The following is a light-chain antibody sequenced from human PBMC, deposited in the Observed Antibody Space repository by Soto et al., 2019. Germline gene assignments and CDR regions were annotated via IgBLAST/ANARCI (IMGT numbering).Light chain of an antibody. J-gene: IGKJ4*01. V-gene: IGKV3-20*01. CDR1: QSVRSSY. Sequence: EIVLTQSPGTLSLSPGERGTLSCRASQSVRSSYLAWYQQKPGQAPRLLIYGASSRATGIPDRFSGSASGTDFTLTISRLEPEDFAVYYCQQYGSSPLTFGGGTKVEIK. CDR2: GAS. CDR3: QQYGSSPLT.